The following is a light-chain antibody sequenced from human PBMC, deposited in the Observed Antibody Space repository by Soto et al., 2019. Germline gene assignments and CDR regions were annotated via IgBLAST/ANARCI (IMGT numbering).Light chain of an antibody. CDR2: DVS. J-gene: IGLJ1*01. V-gene: IGLV2-11*01. CDR1: SSDVGGYNY. CDR3: CSYAGNFIFV. Sequence: QSVLTQPRSVSGSPGQSVTISCTGTSSDVGGYNYVSWYQQHPGKAPKLMIFDVSERPSGVPDRFSGSKSGNTASLIISGLQAEDEADYYCCSYAGNFIFVFGTGTKLPS.